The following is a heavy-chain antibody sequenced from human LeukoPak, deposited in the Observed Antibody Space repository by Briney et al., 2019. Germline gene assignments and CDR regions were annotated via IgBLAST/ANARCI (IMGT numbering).Heavy chain of an antibody. D-gene: IGHD3-16*01. J-gene: IGHJ4*01. V-gene: IGHV3-13*01. CDR3: VRGGEIGLDY. CDR1: GYTFNTYD. Sequence: GGSLRLSCAASGYTFNTYDMHWVRQTTGQGLEWISSIDSSGGYTYYAGSVKGRFTISRENDKNSLYLHMDSLRVGDTAVYSCVRGGEIGLDYWGHGTLVTVSS. CDR2: IDSSGGYT.